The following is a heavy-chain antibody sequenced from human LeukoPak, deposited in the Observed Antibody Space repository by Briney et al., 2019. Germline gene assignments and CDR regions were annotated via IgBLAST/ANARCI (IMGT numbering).Heavy chain of an antibody. J-gene: IGHJ6*03. CDR3: ATRDVARVLDSGYYYYYMDV. CDR1: GFTFSHYG. Sequence: LPGGSLRLSCAASGFTFSHYGMNWVRQAPGKGLEWVSGISGRGGGTDYADSVKGRFTISRDNSKNTLYLQMNSLRAEDTAVYYCATRDVARVLDSGYYYYYMDVWGKGTTVTISS. V-gene: IGHV3-23*01. D-gene: IGHD3-22*01. CDR2: ISGRGGGT.